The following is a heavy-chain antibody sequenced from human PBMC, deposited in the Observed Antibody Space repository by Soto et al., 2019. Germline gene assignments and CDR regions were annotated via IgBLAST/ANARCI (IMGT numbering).Heavy chain of an antibody. J-gene: IGHJ6*02. CDR2: IIPILGIA. V-gene: IGHV1-69*08. D-gene: IGHD6-13*01. Sequence: QVQLVQSGAEVKKPGSSVKVSCKASGGTFSSYTISWVRQAPGQGLEWMGRIIPILGIANYAQKFQGRVTITADKSTSTAYMELSSLRSEDTAVYYCARDPGAAAGLKYYYYGMDVWGQGTTVTVSS. CDR3: ARDPGAAAGLKYYYYGMDV. CDR1: GGTFSSYT.